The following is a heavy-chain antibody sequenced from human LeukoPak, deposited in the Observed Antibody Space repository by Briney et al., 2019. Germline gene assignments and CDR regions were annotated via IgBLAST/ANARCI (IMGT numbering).Heavy chain of an antibody. CDR2: IWYDGSNK. Sequence: GGSLRLSCTASGFTFSSYAMSWVRQAPGKGLEWVAVIWYDGSNKYYADSVKGRFTISRDNSKNTLYLQMNSLRAEDTAVYYCARDLIPDDAFDIWGQGTMVTVSS. CDR3: ARDLIPDDAFDI. V-gene: IGHV3-33*08. J-gene: IGHJ3*02. CDR1: GFTFSSYA.